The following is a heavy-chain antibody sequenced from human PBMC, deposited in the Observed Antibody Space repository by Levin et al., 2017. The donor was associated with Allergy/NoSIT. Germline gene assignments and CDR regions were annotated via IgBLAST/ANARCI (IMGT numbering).Heavy chain of an antibody. V-gene: IGHV3-23*01. CDR2: ISGSGGST. Sequence: ETLSLTCAASGFTFSSYAMSWVRQAPGKGLEWVSAISGSGGSTYYADSVKGRFTISRDNSKNTLYLQMNSLRAEDTAVYYCAKDRRDLPYGMDVWGQGTTVTVSS. J-gene: IGHJ6*02. CDR3: AKDRRDLPYGMDV. CDR1: GFTFSSYA.